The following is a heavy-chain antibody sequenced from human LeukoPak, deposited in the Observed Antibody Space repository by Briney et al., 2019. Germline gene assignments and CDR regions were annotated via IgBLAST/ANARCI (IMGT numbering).Heavy chain of an antibody. CDR3: ATASDYHSPMFVY. CDR2: FDPEDGET. CDR1: GYTLTELS. J-gene: IGHJ4*02. V-gene: IGHV1-24*01. D-gene: IGHD4-11*01. Sequence: ASVKVSCKVSGYTLTELSMHWVRQAPGKGLEWMGGFDPEDGETIYAQKFQGRVTMTEDTSTDTAYMELSSLRSEDTAVHYCATASDYHSPMFVYWGQGTLVTVS.